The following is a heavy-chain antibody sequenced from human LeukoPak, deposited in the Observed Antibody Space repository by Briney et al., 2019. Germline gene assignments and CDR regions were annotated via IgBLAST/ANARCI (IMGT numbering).Heavy chain of an antibody. CDR3: ARVGIAVAGPFDY. J-gene: IGHJ4*02. V-gene: IGHV1-18*01. CDR2: ISAYNGNT. D-gene: IGHD6-19*01. CDR1: GYTFTSYD. Sequence: ASVKVSCKASGYTFTSYDINWVRQAPGQGLEWMGWISAYNGNTNYAQKFQGRVTITADKSTSTAYMELSSLRSEDTAVYYCARVGIAVAGPFDYWGQGTLVTVSS.